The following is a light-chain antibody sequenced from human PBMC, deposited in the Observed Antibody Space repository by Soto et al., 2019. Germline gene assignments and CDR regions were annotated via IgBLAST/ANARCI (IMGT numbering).Light chain of an antibody. V-gene: IGLV2-8*01. CDR1: SSDIGTYNY. CDR2: EVK. Sequence: QSALTQPPSASGSLGQSVTLSCTGSSSDIGTYNYVSWYQQHPGKAPKLVIFEVKKRPSGVPDRFSGSKSGNTASLTVSGLQAEDEADYFCCSFAASPVFGGGTKLTVL. J-gene: IGLJ3*02. CDR3: CSFAASPV.